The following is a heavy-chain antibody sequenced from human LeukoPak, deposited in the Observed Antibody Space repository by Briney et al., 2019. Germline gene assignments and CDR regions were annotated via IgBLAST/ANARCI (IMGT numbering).Heavy chain of an antibody. Sequence: GGSLRLSCAASEFTFSSYAMHWVRQAPGKGLEWVAVIWYDGSDKYYADSVKGRFTISRDNSRSTLHLQMNSLRAEDTAVYYCARDSVAGGQLWLTYWGQGTLVTVSS. CDR2: IWYDGSDK. V-gene: IGHV3-33*01. J-gene: IGHJ4*02. D-gene: IGHD5-18*01. CDR1: EFTFSSYA. CDR3: ARDSVAGGQLWLTY.